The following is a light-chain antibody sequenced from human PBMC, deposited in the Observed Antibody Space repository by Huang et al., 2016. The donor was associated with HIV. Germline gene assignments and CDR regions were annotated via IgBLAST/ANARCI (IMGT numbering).Light chain of an antibody. CDR2: EAS. CDR3: QQRSNWPA. Sequence: EIVLTQSPATLSLSPGERATLSCRASQSVSPYLAWYQQKPGQAPRLLIYEASNRATGIPARFSGSGSGTDFTLTISSLEPEDFAVYYCQQRSNWPAFGGGTKVEIK. V-gene: IGKV3-11*01. CDR1: QSVSPY. J-gene: IGKJ4*01.